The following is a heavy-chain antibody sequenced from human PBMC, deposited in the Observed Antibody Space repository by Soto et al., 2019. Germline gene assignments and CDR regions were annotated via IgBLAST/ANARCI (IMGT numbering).Heavy chain of an antibody. CDR2: IYYSGST. V-gene: IGHV4-39*01. Sequence: QLQLQESGPGLVKPSETLSLTCTVSGGSISSSSYYWGWIRQPPGKGLEWIGSIYYSGSTYYKPSLESRVTLSVDTSKNQYSLKQSSVTAEDTAVYYCARGGMGWFDPWGQGTLVTVSS. J-gene: IGHJ5*02. CDR1: GGSISSSSYY. CDR3: ARGGMGWFDP.